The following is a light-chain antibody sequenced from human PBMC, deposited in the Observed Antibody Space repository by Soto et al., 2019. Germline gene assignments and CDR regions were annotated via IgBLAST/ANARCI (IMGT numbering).Light chain of an antibody. CDR1: TGAVTSGYY. CDR2: STS. Sequence: QAVVTQEPSLTVSPGGTVTLTCASSTGAVTSGYYPNWFQQKPGQAPWALIYSTSNKHSWTPARFSGSLLGGKAALTLSGVQPEDEAEYYCLLYDGGAQRVFGTGTQLTVL. J-gene: IGLJ1*01. CDR3: LLYDGGAQRV. V-gene: IGLV7-43*01.